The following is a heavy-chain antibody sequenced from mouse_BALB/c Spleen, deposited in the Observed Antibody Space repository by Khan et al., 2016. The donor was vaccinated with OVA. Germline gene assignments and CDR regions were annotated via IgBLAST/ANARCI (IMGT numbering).Heavy chain of an antibody. J-gene: IGHJ3*01. Sequence: DVKLVESGGGLVKPGGSLKLSCAASGFTFSTYAMSWVRQTPEKRLEWVATISSDGGCTYYPDSVKGRFTISRDNAKNTLYLQMSSLRSEDTAMXNSARSSYGTVAYWGQGTLVTVSA. D-gene: IGHD2-10*01. CDR3: ARSSYGTVAY. V-gene: IGHV5-9-3*01. CDR1: GFTFSTYA. CDR2: ISSDGGCT.